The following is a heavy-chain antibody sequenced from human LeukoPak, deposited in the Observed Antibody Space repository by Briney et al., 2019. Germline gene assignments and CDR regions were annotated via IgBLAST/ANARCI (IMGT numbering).Heavy chain of an antibody. V-gene: IGHV3-53*01. Sequence: GGSLRLSCIASGFTFDDFAMHWVRQAPGKGLEWVSVIYSGGSTYYAESVKGRFTISRDNCKNTLDLQMNSLRAADTAVYYCARSTVAVATWYFDLWGRGTLVTVSS. CDR3: ARSTVAVATWYFDL. J-gene: IGHJ2*01. CDR1: GFTFDDFA. CDR2: IYSGGST. D-gene: IGHD6-19*01.